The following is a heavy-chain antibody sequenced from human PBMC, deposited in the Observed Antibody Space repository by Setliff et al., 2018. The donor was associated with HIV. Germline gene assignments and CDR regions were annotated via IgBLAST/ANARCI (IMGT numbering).Heavy chain of an antibody. J-gene: IGHJ4*02. CDR3: TRAAPGYDILSGYYMPSVDY. D-gene: IGHD3-9*01. CDR2: IYTRGNT. V-gene: IGHV4-4*07. Sequence: SETLSLTCSVSGASITSHNWSWIRQAAGKGLEWIGRIYTRGNTNYNPSLRSRVTMSVDTSKNQFSLKVTSVTAADTAVYYCTRAAPGYDILSGYYMPSVDYWGQGTLVTVSS. CDR1: GASITSHN.